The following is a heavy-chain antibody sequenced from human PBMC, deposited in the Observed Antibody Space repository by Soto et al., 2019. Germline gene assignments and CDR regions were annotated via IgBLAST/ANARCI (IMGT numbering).Heavy chain of an antibody. D-gene: IGHD3-22*01. CDR3: ARNNYYDSSGYRYYFDY. CDR1: GGSISSSNW. V-gene: IGHV4-4*02. J-gene: IGHJ4*02. Sequence: SETLSLTCAVSGGSISSSNWWSWVRQPPGKGLEWIGEIYHSGSTNYNPSLKSQVTISVDKSKNQFSLKLSTVTAADTAVYYCARNNYYDSSGYRYYFDYWGQGTLVTVSS. CDR2: IYHSGST.